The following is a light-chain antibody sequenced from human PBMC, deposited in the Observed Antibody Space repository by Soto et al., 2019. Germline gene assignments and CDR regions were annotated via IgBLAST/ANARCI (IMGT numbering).Light chain of an antibody. CDR1: QGISNW. CDR2: HAS. V-gene: IGKV1-5*01. Sequence: DIQITPSPSTLSASVGARVTITCRASQGISNWLAWYQQKPGKAPKLLIFHASSLESGVPSRFSGSASGTDFTLTISSLQPDDFATYYCQQYNSYSWTSGQGTKVDIK. J-gene: IGKJ1*01. CDR3: QQYNSYSWT.